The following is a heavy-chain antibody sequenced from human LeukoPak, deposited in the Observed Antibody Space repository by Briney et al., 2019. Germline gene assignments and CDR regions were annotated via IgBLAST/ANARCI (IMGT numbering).Heavy chain of an antibody. CDR1: GYTLTELS. CDR3: AVSLTTGGYYGMDV. CDR2: FDPEDGET. Sequence: ASVKVSCKVSGYTLTELSLHWVRQAPGKGLEWMGRFDPEDGETIYARKFQGRVTMTEDTSTDTAYMEPSSLRSEDTAVYFCAVSLTTGGYYGMDVWGQGTTVTVSS. J-gene: IGHJ6*02. D-gene: IGHD1-1*01. V-gene: IGHV1-24*01.